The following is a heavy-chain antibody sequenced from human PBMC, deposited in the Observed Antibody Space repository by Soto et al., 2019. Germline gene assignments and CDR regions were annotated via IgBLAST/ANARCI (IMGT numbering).Heavy chain of an antibody. V-gene: IGHV3-15*01. D-gene: IGHD3-22*01. Sequence: GGSLRLSCAASGFTFSNAWMSWVRQAPGKGLEWVGRIKSKTDGGTTDYAAPVKGRFTISRDDSKNTLYLQMNSLKTEDTAVYYCTTVRRYYDSSGYHDAFDIWGQGTMVTVSS. CDR3: TTVRRYYDSSGYHDAFDI. CDR1: GFTFSNAW. CDR2: IKSKTDGGTT. J-gene: IGHJ3*02.